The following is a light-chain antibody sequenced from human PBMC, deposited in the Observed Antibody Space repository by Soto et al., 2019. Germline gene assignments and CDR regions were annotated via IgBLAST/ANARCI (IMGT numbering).Light chain of an antibody. CDR1: QSVSSSY. J-gene: IGKJ1*01. Sequence: EGVLTKYQATLSLSPGERSTLSFVSSQSVSSSYLAWYQQKPGQAPRLLIHAASSRATGVPDRFSGSGSGTDFTLTINGLEPEDFAMYYCQQYAGSTWTFGQG. V-gene: IGKV3-20*01. CDR2: AAS. CDR3: QQYAGSTWT.